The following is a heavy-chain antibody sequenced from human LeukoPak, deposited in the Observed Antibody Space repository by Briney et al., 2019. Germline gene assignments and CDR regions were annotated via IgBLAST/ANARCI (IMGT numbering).Heavy chain of an antibody. J-gene: IGHJ6*03. CDR2: ISSSSSTI. CDR1: GFTFSDCS. Sequence: GGSLRLSCAASGFTFSDCSMNWGRQAPGKGLEWVSYISSSSSTIYYADSVKGRFTISRDNAKNSLYLQMNSLRAEDTAVYYCARDSDRQFLEWSIYYYYMDVWGKGTTVTVSS. D-gene: IGHD3-3*01. V-gene: IGHV3-48*04. CDR3: ARDSDRQFLEWSIYYYYMDV.